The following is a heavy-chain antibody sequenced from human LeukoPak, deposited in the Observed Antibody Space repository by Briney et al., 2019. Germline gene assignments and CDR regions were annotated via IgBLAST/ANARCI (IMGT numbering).Heavy chain of an antibody. CDR3: ARGLRYYDSSGYFPKASKFDFDY. Sequence: KPSETLSLTCAVYGGSFSGYYWSWIRQPPGKGLEWIGEINHSGSTNYNPSLKSRVTISVDTSKNQFSLKLSSVTAADTAVYYCARGLRYYDSSGYFPKASKFDFDYWGQGTLVTVSS. CDR2: INHSGST. V-gene: IGHV4-34*01. CDR1: GGSFSGYY. J-gene: IGHJ4*02. D-gene: IGHD3-22*01.